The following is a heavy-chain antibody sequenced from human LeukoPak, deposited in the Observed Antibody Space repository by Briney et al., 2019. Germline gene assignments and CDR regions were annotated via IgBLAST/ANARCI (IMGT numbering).Heavy chain of an antibody. CDR1: GFNFGDYS. J-gene: IGHJ6*04. Sequence: GSLRLSCTASGFNFGDYSLSWFRQAPGVGLEWVAFISREGYGGTTEYAASVKGRFTISRDDSKSIAYLQMNSLKTEDTGVYYCTRDHDFWRGPLDVWGKGTPVTVSS. CDR2: ISREGYGGTT. D-gene: IGHD3-3*01. V-gene: IGHV3-49*03. CDR3: TRDHDFWRGPLDV.